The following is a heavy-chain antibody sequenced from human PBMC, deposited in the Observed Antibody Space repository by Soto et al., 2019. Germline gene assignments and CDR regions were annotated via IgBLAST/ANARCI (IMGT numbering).Heavy chain of an antibody. Sequence: GXSVKVSCKASGGTFSSYAISWVRQAPGQGHKWMGGIIPIFGTANYAQKFQGRVTITADESTSTAYMELSSLRSEDTAVYYCARSPSFYYCSGSPRVFDYWGQGTLVTVSS. CDR2: IIPIFGTA. CDR1: GGTFSSYA. D-gene: IGHD2-15*01. CDR3: ARSPSFYYCSGSPRVFDY. V-gene: IGHV1-69*13. J-gene: IGHJ4*02.